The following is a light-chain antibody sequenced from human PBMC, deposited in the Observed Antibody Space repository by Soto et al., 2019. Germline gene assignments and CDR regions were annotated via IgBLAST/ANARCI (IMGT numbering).Light chain of an antibody. CDR3: QQYNNWPLT. CDR2: GAS. J-gene: IGKJ5*01. V-gene: IGKV3-15*01. CDR1: QSVSSSY. Sequence: EIVMTQSPATLSVSPGERATLSCRASQSVSSSYLAWYHQKPGQAPRLLIYGASTRATGIPARFSGSGSGTEFTLTISSLQSEDFAVYYCQQYNNWPLTFGQGTRLEIK.